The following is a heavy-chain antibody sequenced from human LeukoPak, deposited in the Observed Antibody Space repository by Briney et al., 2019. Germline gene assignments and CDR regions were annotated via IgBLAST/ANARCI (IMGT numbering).Heavy chain of an antibody. CDR2: IKQDGSVK. J-gene: IGHJ4*02. D-gene: IGHD3-3*01. V-gene: IGHV3-7*05. Sequence: VGSLRLSCAASGFTFSSYWMSWVRQAPGKGLEWVANIKQDGSVKYNVDSVKGRFTISRDNAKNSLYLQMNSLRAEDTAVYYCARDGSETYYDFWSGYPPAGYYDYWGQGTLVTVSS. CDR1: GFTFSSYW. CDR3: ARDGSETYYDFWSGYPPAGYYDY.